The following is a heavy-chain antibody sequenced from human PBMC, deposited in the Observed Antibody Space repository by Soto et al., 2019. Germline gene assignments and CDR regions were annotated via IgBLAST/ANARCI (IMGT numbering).Heavy chain of an antibody. Sequence: ASVKVSCKASGGTFSSYAISWVRQAPGQGLEWMGGIIPIFGTANYAQKFQGRVTITADESTSTAYMELSSLRSEDTAVYYCARAMRCGGVCDWDYYGMDVWGQGTTVTVS. J-gene: IGHJ6*02. CDR2: IIPIFGTA. CDR1: GGTFSSYA. V-gene: IGHV1-69*13. D-gene: IGHD2-8*02. CDR3: ARAMRCGGVCDWDYYGMDV.